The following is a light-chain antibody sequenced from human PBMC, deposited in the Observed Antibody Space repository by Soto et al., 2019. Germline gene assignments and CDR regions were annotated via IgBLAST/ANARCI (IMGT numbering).Light chain of an antibody. V-gene: IGKV4-1*01. Sequence: DIVMTQSPDSLAVSLGERATINCKSRQSVLYSSNNKNYLAWYQQTPGQPPKLLIYWASTRESGVPDRFSGSGSGTDFTLTISSLQAEDVAVYYCQQYYSAPLTFGGGTKVEIK. CDR3: QQYYSAPLT. J-gene: IGKJ4*01. CDR2: WAS. CDR1: QSVLYSSNNKNY.